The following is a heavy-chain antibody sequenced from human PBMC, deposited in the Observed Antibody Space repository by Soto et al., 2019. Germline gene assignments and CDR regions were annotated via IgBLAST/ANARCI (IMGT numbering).Heavy chain of an antibody. V-gene: IGHV3-11*01. CDR2: ISGGGTTM. J-gene: IGHJ4*02. CDR1: GFRFSDHY. CDR3: AGDPYYYGSAF. D-gene: IGHD3-10*01. Sequence: QVQLVESGGGLVEPGGSLRLSCAASGFRFSDHYMTWLRQAPGKGLEWVSKISGGGTTMYYADSVKGRFTVSRDNAKNSLYRQMNSLRAEDTAVYYCAGDPYYYGSAFWGQGTLVTVSS.